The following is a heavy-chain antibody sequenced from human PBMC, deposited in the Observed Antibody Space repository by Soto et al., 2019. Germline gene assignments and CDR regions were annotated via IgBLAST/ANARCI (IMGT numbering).Heavy chain of an antibody. D-gene: IGHD4-17*01. J-gene: IGHJ4*02. V-gene: IGHV1-18*01. Sequence: QVQLVQSGAEVKKPGASVKVSCKASGYTFTSYGISWVRQAPGQGLEWMGWISAYNGNTNYAQKLQGRVTMTTDTSTSTAYMELRSLISDDTAGYYCARDSWDTTVVRGSFDYWGQGTLVTVSS. CDR1: GYTFTSYG. CDR3: ARDSWDTTVVRGSFDY. CDR2: ISAYNGNT.